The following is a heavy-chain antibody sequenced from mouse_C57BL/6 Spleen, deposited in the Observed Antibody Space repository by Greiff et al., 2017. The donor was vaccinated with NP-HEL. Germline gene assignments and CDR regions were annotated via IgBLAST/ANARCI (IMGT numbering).Heavy chain of an antibody. CDR3: ARGGAGTDFDY. CDR2: IYPGDGDT. D-gene: IGHD4-1*01. CDR1: GYAFSSYW. J-gene: IGHJ2*01. V-gene: IGHV1-80*01. Sequence: VQLQQSGAELVKPGASVKISCKASGYAFSSYWMNWVKQRPGKGLEWIGQIYPGDGDTNSNGKFKGKATLTADKSSSTAYMQLSSLTSEDSAVYFCARGGAGTDFDYWGQGTTLTVSS.